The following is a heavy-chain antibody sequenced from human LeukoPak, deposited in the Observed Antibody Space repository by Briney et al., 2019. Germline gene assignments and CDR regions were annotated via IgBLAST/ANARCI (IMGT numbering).Heavy chain of an antibody. CDR3: GSRDKGYYCGLDV. CDR2: ISGGGNT. J-gene: IGHJ6*02. D-gene: IGHD5-24*01. CDR1: GFTGSSNY. Sequence: GGSLRLSCVASGFTGSSNYMSWVRQAPGKGLEWVSIISGGGNTYYADSVKDRFTISRDNSKSTLYLQMKSLRAEDTAVYYCGSRDKGYYCGLDVWGQGTTVTVSS. V-gene: IGHV3-66*01.